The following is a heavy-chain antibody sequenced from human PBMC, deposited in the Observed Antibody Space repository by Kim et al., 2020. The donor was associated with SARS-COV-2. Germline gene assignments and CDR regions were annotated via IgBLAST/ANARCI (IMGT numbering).Heavy chain of an antibody. J-gene: IGHJ4*02. CDR3: ARGVVITGLHY. CDR2: INNSVST. CDR1: GGSFSGYY. Sequence: SETLSLTCAVYGGSFSGYYWSWIRQPPGKGLEWIGEINNSVSTNYNPSLKRRLTISIDKSKNHLSLKLTSVTAAETTAYSCARGVVITGLHYWGQGTLV. V-gene: IGHV4-34*01. D-gene: IGHD3-22*01.